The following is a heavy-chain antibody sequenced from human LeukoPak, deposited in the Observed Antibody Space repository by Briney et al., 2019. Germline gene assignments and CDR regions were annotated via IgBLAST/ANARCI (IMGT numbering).Heavy chain of an antibody. V-gene: IGHV1-2*02. CDR2: ITPNSGGT. Sequence: GASVKVSCKASGYTFTGYYMHWVRQAPGQGLEWMGWITPNSGGTNYAQKFQGRVTMTRDTSISTAYLDLSRLRSDDTAVYYCARDRSAYLANWFDPWGQGTLVTVSS. CDR3: ARDRSAYLANWFDP. CDR1: GYTFTGYY. J-gene: IGHJ5*02.